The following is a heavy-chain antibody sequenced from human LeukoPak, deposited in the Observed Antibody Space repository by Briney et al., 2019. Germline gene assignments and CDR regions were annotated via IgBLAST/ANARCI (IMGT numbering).Heavy chain of an antibody. CDR3: ARGDVIVHYFDY. D-gene: IGHD3-22*01. V-gene: IGHV4-30-2*01. CDR1: GDSLSSGVYS. CDR2: ISHSGST. Sequence: SQTLSLTCAVSGDSLSSGVYSWNWIRQPPGKGLGWIGHISHSGSTYYNPSLKSRVTISVDRSKNQFSLKLTSVTAADTAVYYCARGDVIVHYFDYWGQGTLVTVSS. J-gene: IGHJ4*02.